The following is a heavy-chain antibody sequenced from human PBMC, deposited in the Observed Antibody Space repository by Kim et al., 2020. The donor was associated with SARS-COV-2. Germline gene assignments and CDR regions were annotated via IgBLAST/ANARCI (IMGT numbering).Heavy chain of an antibody. V-gene: IGHV4-4*08. D-gene: IGHD2-2*01. Sequence: SETLSLTCTVSGFSITTFYWNWIRQAPGKGLEWIGYIYNSGTTSYNPSLRSRVTISVDTSKNQFSLMLSSVTAADTAVYYCARMPNDAFDFWGQGARVTVSS. CDR2: IYNSGTT. J-gene: IGHJ3*01. CDR1: GFSITTFY. CDR3: ARMPNDAFDF.